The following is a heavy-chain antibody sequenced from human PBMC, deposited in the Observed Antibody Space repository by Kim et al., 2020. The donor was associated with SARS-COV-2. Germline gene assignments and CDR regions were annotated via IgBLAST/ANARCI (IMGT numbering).Heavy chain of an antibody. Sequence: SVKVSCKASGGTFNTYSINWVRQAPGQGLEWMGGIVPTFDAPTYTQKFRGRLTITADRSTGTAYMDLSSLRSGDTAVYFCASAGYNGYFFDSWGQGTLV. CDR2: IVPTFDAP. CDR1: GGTFNTYS. D-gene: IGHD5-12*01. V-gene: IGHV1-69*06. CDR3: ASAGYNGYFFDS. J-gene: IGHJ4*02.